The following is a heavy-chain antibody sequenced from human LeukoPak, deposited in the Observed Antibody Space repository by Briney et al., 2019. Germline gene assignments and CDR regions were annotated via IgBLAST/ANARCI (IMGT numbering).Heavy chain of an antibody. CDR1: GYTFTSYA. Sequence: ASVKVSCKASGYTFTSYAMNWVRQAPGQGLEWMGWINTNTGNPTYAQGFTGRFVFSLDTPVSTAYLQISSLKAEDTAVYYCATVTTYYYYYGMDVWGQGTTVTVSS. D-gene: IGHD4-11*01. J-gene: IGHJ6*02. CDR3: ATVTTYYYYYGMDV. V-gene: IGHV7-4-1*02. CDR2: INTNTGNP.